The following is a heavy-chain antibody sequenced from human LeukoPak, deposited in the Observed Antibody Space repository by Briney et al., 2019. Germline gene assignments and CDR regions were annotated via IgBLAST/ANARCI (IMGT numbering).Heavy chain of an antibody. J-gene: IGHJ2*01. V-gene: IGHV3-23*01. CDR3: AKQQDYYDSRGYYSTYWYFDL. CDR1: GFTFSSYA. Sequence: GGSLRLSCAASGFTFSSYAMNWVRQAPGKGLEWVSGISNSGSSTYYADSVKGRFTISRDNSKNTLYLQMNSLRAEDTAVYYCAKQQDYYDSRGYYSTYWYFDLWGRGTLVTVSS. CDR2: ISNSGSST. D-gene: IGHD3-22*01.